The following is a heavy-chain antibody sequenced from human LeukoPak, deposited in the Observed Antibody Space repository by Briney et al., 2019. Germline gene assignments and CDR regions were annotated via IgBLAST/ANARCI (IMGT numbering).Heavy chain of an antibody. CDR1: GFTFSSYG. D-gene: IGHD2-2*01. J-gene: IGHJ6*04. V-gene: IGHV3-30*03. Sequence: PGRSLRLSCAASGFTFSSYGMHWVRQAPGKGLEWVAVISYDGSNKYYADSVKGRFTISRDNSKNTLYLQMNSLRAEDTAVYYCARDQVVPAARGVYYYYGMDVWGKGTTVTVSS. CDR2: ISYDGSNK. CDR3: ARDQVVPAARGVYYYYGMDV.